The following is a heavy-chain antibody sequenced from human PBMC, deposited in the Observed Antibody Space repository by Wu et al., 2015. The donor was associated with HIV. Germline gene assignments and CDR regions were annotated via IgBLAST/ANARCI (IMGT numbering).Heavy chain of an antibody. CDR1: GGTFSSYA. CDR3: ARDRTYYYGSGSYRGYFDY. CDR2: IIPIFGTA. Sequence: QVQLVQSGAEVEKPGSSVKVSCKASGGTFSSYAISWVRQAPGQGLEWMGGIIPIFGTANYAQKFQGRVTITTDESTSTAYMELSSLRSEDTAVYYCARDRTYYYGSGSYRGYFDYWGQGTLVTVSS. V-gene: IGHV1-69*01. J-gene: IGHJ4*02. D-gene: IGHD3-10*01.